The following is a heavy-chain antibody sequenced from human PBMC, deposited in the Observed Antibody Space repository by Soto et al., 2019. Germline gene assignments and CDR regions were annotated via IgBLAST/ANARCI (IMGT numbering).Heavy chain of an antibody. Sequence: PSETLSLTCTVSGGSISSGDYYWSWIRQPPGKGLEWIGYIYYSGSTYYNPSLKSRVTISVDTSKNQFSLKLSSVPAADTAVYYCARDSGITMIVVPGAFDIWGQGTMVTVSS. CDR1: GGSISSGDYY. CDR2: IYYSGST. CDR3: ARDSGITMIVVPGAFDI. D-gene: IGHD3-22*01. J-gene: IGHJ3*02. V-gene: IGHV4-30-4*01.